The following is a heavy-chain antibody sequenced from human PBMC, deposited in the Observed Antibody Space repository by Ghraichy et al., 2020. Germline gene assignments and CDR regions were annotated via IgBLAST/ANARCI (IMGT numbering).Heavy chain of an antibody. CDR3: VKDTQAGGADV. J-gene: IGHJ6*02. Sequence: GGSLRLSCLGSGFTFDEHAMHWVRQAPGKGLEWVSGFLWNGGKRDYADSVKGRFTTSRDNAKNSLYLQMNSLRPEDTALYYCVKDTQAGGADVWGQGTTVTVSS. CDR1: GFTFDEHA. CDR2: FLWNGGKR. V-gene: IGHV3-9*01. D-gene: IGHD1-26*01.